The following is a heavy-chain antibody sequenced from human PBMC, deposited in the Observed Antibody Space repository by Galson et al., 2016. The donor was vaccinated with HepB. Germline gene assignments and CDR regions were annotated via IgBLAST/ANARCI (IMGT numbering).Heavy chain of an antibody. CDR1: GYTFIDYY. J-gene: IGHJ3*02. Sequence: SVKVSCKASGYTFIDYYIHWLRQAPGKGLEWMGYMNPESGGFYHAPNFRGWVNMTRDTSISTAYMELNNLSSDATSVYYCAQVRSSGWSVHGFDIWGKGTMVSVSS. D-gene: IGHD3-22*01. V-gene: IGHV1-2*04. CDR3: AQVRSSGWSVHGFDI. CDR2: MNPESGGF.